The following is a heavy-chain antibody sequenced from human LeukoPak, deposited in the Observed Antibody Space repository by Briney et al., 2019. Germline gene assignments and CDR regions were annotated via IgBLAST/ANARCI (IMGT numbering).Heavy chain of an antibody. V-gene: IGHV4-39*07. D-gene: IGHD2-8*01. CDR2: GSDVGGT. CDR3: AQNGQSGFSFDP. CDR1: GGSISSSSYY. Sequence: PSETLSLTCTVSGGSISSSSYYWSWIRQPPGKGLEWIGEGSDVGGTEYNPSLKSRVTISADTSKNQFSLKLSSVTAADTAVYYCAQNGQSGFSFDPWGQGTLVTVSS. J-gene: IGHJ5*02.